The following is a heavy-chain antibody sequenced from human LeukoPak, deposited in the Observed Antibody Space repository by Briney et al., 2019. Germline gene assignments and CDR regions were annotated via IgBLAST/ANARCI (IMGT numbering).Heavy chain of an antibody. CDR3: ARGGNVGASVY. CDR2: IYYSGST. J-gene: IGHJ4*02. V-gene: IGHV4-39*07. D-gene: IGHD1-26*01. Sequence: SETLSLTCTVSGGSISSSSYYWGWIRQPPGKGLEWIGGIYYSGSTYYNPSLKSRVTISVDTSKNQFSLKLSSVTAADTAVYYCARGGNVGASVYWGQGTLVTVSS. CDR1: GGSISSSSYY.